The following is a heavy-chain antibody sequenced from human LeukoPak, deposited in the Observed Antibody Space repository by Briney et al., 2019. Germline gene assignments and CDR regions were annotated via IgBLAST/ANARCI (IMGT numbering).Heavy chain of an antibody. CDR2: ISSSSSYI. D-gene: IGHD6-13*01. CDR1: GFTFSGYN. V-gene: IGHV3-21*01. J-gene: IGHJ4*02. Sequence: PGGSLRLSCAASGFTFSGYNMNWVRQAPGKGLEWVSFISSSSSYIYYADSVKGRFTISRDNAKNSLYLQMNSLTAEDTALYYCARAIAAAGFDYWGQGTLVTVSS. CDR3: ARAIAAAGFDY.